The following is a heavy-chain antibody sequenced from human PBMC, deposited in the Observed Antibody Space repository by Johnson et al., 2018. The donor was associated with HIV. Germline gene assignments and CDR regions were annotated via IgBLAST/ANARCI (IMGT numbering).Heavy chain of an antibody. Sequence: QVQLVESGGGVVQPGRSLRLSCAASGFTFSSYAMHWVRQAPGKGLEWVAVISYDGSNKYYADSVKGRFTISRDNSKNTLYLQMNSLRAEDTAVYYCAKVPYYGSGSYGVDIWGQGTMVTVSS. V-gene: IGHV3-30*04. D-gene: IGHD3-10*01. CDR1: GFTFSSYA. CDR2: ISYDGSNK. J-gene: IGHJ3*02. CDR3: AKVPYYGSGSYGVDI.